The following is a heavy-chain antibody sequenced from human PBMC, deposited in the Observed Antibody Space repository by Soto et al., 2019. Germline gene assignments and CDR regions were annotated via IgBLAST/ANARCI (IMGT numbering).Heavy chain of an antibody. CDR3: ARHPRSQAWFDP. CDR2: AYYSGDT. CDR1: GGSISRYY. J-gene: IGHJ5*02. V-gene: IGHV4-59*01. Sequence: SETLSLTCSVSGGSISRYYWSWIRQPPGKGLEWIGYAYYSGDTGYNPSLKSRVTMAVDTSKSQVSLKLSSVTAADTAVYYCARHPRSQAWFDPWGQGTLVTVSS.